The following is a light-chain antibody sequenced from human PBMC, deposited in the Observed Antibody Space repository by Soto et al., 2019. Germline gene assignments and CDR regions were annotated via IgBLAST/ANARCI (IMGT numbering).Light chain of an antibody. V-gene: IGKV3-15*01. CDR3: QQYNNLPPT. Sequence: DIEMTQSPPILSVSPGEGATLSCRASQRISTNLAWYQHIPGQAPRLLIVSSSRRPTDVPARFSGSGSGTDFTLTISSLQSEDSAFCYCQQYNNLPPTFGQGTKVEVK. CDR2: SSS. J-gene: IGKJ1*01. CDR1: QRISTN.